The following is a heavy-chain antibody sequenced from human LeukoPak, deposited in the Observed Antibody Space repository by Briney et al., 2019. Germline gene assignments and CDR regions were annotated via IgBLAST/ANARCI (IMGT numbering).Heavy chain of an antibody. CDR2: IYHSGST. Sequence: SETLSLTCTVSGGSISNSSYYWGWIRQPPGRGLEWIGNIYHSGSTNYNPSLKSRVTISVDKSKNQFSLKLSSVTAADTAVYYCVRPQQLGYGGFDPWGQGTLVTVSS. V-gene: IGHV4-39*07. CDR1: GGSISNSSYY. J-gene: IGHJ5*02. D-gene: IGHD6-13*01. CDR3: VRPQQLGYGGFDP.